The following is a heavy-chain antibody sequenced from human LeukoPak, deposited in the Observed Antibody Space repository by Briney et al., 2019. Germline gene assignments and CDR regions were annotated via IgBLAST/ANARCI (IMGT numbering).Heavy chain of an antibody. J-gene: IGHJ4*02. V-gene: IGHV1-18*01. CDR2: ISAYNGNT. CDR1: GYTLTRYG. CDR3: ARTTAWARTKFDY. D-gene: IGHD1-14*01. Sequence: ASVKVSCKASGYTLTRYGLTWVRQAPGQGLEWMGWISAYNGNTNYAQKLQDRVSMTTDSSTNTAYMELRSLRSDDTAVYYCARTTAWARTKFDYWGQGTLVTVSS.